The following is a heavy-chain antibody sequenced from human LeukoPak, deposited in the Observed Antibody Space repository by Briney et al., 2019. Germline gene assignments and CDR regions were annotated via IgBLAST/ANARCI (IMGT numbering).Heavy chain of an antibody. CDR3: ARGYCATTSCHSLTFDY. V-gene: IGHV4-34*01. CDR2: INHSGST. Sequence: SETLSLTCAVYGGSFSGYYWSWIRQPPGKGLQWIGEINHSGSTNYNPTLKSRVTISVDTSKNQFSLKLNSVTAADTAVYYCARGYCATTSCHSLTFDYWGQGTLVTVSS. D-gene: IGHD2-2*01. J-gene: IGHJ4*02. CDR1: GGSFSGYY.